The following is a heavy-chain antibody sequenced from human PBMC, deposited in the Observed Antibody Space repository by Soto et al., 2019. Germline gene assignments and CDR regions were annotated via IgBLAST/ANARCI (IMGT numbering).Heavy chain of an antibody. J-gene: IGHJ4*02. CDR2: IDPSDSYT. Sequence: ESLKISCKGSGYSFTSYWISWVRQMPGKGLEWMGRIDPSDSYTNYSPSFQGHVTISADKSFSTAYLQWSSLKASDTAMYYCAIPKNPDNWNDPGYRGQGTLVTVSS. V-gene: IGHV5-10-1*01. CDR3: AIPKNPDNWNDPGY. D-gene: IGHD1-20*01. CDR1: GYSFTSYW.